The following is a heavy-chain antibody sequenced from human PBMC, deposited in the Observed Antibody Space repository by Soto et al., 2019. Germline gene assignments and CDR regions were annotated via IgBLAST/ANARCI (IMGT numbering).Heavy chain of an antibody. D-gene: IGHD4-4*01. CDR2: ISYDGSNK. V-gene: IGHV3-30*18. CDR3: AKGPYSSFDYFDY. CDR1: GITFSSYG. J-gene: IGHJ4*02. Sequence: GGSLRLSCAASGITFSSYGMHWVRQAPGKGLEWVAVISYDGSNKYYADSVKGRFTISRDNSKNTLDLQMNSLRVDDTAIYFCAKGPYSSFDYFDYWGQGTLVTVSS.